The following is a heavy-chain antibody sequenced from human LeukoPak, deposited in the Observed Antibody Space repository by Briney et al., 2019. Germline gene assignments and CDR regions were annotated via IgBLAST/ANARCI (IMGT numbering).Heavy chain of an antibody. J-gene: IGHJ4*02. V-gene: IGHV3-30*18. CDR3: AKGPGYSYAYFDY. CDR1: GFTFSSYG. D-gene: IGHD5-18*01. CDR2: ISYDGSNK. Sequence: AGGSLRLSCAASGFTFSSYGMRWVRQAPGKGLEGVAVISYDGSNKYYADSVKGRFTISRDNSKNTLYLQMNSLRAEDTAVYYCAKGPGYSYAYFDYWGQGTLVTVSS.